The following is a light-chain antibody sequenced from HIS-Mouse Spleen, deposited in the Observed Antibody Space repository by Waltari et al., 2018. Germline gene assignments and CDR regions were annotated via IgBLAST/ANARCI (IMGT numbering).Light chain of an antibody. CDR3: AAWDDSLSGPWV. CDR2: GNN. V-gene: IGLV1-47*01. J-gene: IGLJ3*02. CDR1: SSNIGSNY. Sequence: QSVLTQPPSASGTPGQRVTISCSGSSSNIGSNYVYWYQQLPGTAPKLLIYGNNHRPSGVPDRFSGSKSGTSASLAISGLRSEDEADYYCAAWDDSLSGPWVFGGGTKLTVL.